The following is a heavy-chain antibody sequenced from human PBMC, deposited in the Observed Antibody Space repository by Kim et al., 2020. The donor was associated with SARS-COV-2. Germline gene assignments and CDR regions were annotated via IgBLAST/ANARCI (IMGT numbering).Heavy chain of an antibody. D-gene: IGHD6-13*01. Sequence: SETLSLTCTVSGGSISSSSYYWGWIRQPPGKGLEWIGNVYYAGRTYYSPSLQSRVTISVDTSKNQFSLKLSSVTAADTAVYYCAKSGYTSSWHLHYFDF. CDR3: AKSGYTSSWHLHYFDF. J-gene: IGHJ4*01. V-gene: IGHV4-39*01. CDR2: VYYAGRT. CDR1: GGSISSSSYY.